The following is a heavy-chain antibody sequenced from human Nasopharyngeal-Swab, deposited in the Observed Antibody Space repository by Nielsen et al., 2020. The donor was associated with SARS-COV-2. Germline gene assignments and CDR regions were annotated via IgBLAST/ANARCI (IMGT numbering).Heavy chain of an antibody. Sequence: SETLSLTCAVYGGSFSGYYWSWIRQPPGKGLEWIGEINHSGSTNYNPSLKSRVTISVDTSKNQFSLKLSSVTAADTAVYYCAREVHYYDSSGPGGSTIWGQGTMVTVSS. CDR1: GGSFSGYY. CDR3: AREVHYYDSSGPGGSTI. D-gene: IGHD3-22*01. V-gene: IGHV4-34*01. J-gene: IGHJ3*02. CDR2: INHSGST.